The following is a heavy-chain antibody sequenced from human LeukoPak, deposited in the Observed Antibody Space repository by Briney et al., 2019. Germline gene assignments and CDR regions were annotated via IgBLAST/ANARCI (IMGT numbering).Heavy chain of an antibody. Sequence: ASVKVSCKVSGYTLTELSMHWVRQAPGKGLEWRGGFDPEDGETIYAQKFQGRVTMTEDTSTDTAYMELSSLRSEDTAVYYCATGHYSSGWNNWFDPWGHGTLVTVSS. J-gene: IGHJ5*02. CDR3: ATGHYSSGWNNWFDP. CDR2: FDPEDGET. D-gene: IGHD6-19*01. V-gene: IGHV1-24*01. CDR1: GYTLTELS.